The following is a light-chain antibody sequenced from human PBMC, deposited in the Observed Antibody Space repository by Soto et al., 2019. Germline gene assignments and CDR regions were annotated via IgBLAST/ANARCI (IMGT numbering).Light chain of an antibody. Sequence: DTNVNPSASTLYGCSGCRVTSACGASQSITRWLAWYQQKPGKAPKLLIYDAYSLESGVPSRFSGSGSGAEFTLTISSLQPDDFATYYCHQYNHYSGLPFGGGI. V-gene: IGKV1-5*01. CDR2: DAY. CDR1: QSITRW. J-gene: IGKJ4*01. CDR3: HQYNHYSGLP.